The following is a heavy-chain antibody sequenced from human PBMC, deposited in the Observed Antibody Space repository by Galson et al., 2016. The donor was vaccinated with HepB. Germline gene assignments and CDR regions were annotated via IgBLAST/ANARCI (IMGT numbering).Heavy chain of an antibody. Sequence: SVKVSCKATGGNFKNYAISWLRQAPGQGLEWMGGIIPIFGTPNYAQGFQARVTITADESTSTVYMEVNSLTSADTAMYFCAGWKWCARSNWLDPWGQGTLVAVSS. J-gene: IGHJ5*02. CDR3: AGWKWCARSNWLDP. V-gene: IGHV1-69*13. CDR2: IIPIFGTP. CDR1: GGNFKNYA. D-gene: IGHD2-15*01.